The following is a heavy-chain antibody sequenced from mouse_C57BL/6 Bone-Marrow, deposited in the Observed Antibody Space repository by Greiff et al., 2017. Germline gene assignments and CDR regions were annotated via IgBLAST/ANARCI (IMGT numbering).Heavy chain of an antibody. D-gene: IGHD2-4*01. J-gene: IGHJ2*01. Sequence: VQLLESGAELARPGASVKLSCKASGYTFTSYGISWVKQRTGQGLEWIGEIYPRSGNTYYNEKFKGKATLTADKSSSTAYMELRSLTSEDSAVYFCARGDYDYDGYFDYWGPGTTLTVSS. CDR1: GYTFTSYG. V-gene: IGHV1-81*01. CDR3: ARGDYDYDGYFDY. CDR2: IYPRSGNT.